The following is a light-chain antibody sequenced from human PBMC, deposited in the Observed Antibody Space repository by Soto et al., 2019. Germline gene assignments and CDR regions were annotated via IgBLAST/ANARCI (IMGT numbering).Light chain of an antibody. Sequence: DVRLTQSPSTLSASVGDPVTITCRASQSVDSWLAWYQQKPGKAPKLIIYKASILETGVPSRVSGGGSGTDFTLSISGLQPDDLGTYYCQQYNTSPKTFGQGTKLEI. CDR2: KAS. CDR3: QQYNTSPKT. CDR1: QSVDSW. J-gene: IGKJ2*01. V-gene: IGKV1-5*03.